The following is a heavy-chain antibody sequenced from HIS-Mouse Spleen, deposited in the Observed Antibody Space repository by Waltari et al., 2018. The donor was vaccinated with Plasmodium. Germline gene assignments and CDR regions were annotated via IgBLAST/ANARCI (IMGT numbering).Heavy chain of an antibody. Sequence: EVQLVESGGGLVKPGGSLRLSCAASGFTFSSYSMNWVRQAPGKGLEWVSYVSSSKCNIYYAESGKGRFTISRDNAKNSRYLQRNSLRAEDTAVYYFATGRQQLANHDAFDIWGQGTMVTVSS. CDR1: GFTFSSYS. V-gene: IGHV3-21*01. J-gene: IGHJ3*02. CDR2: VSSSKCNI. CDR3: ATGRQQLANHDAFDI. D-gene: IGHD6-13*01.